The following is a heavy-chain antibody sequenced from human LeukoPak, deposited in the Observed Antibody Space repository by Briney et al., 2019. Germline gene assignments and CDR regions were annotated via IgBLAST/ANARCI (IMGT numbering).Heavy chain of an antibody. CDR2: RWYDGSNG. CDR1: GFPLSHYG. V-gene: IGHV3-33*01. CDR3: ARPLSIVGATIGAFDI. Sequence: PGRSLRLSCAPSGFPLSHYGILCGLQAPGKGSGWEADRWYDGSNGYYADSVKGRFTISRDNSKNTLYLQMNSLRAEDTAVYYCARPLSIVGATIGAFDIWGQGTMVTVSS. J-gene: IGHJ3*02. D-gene: IGHD1-26*01.